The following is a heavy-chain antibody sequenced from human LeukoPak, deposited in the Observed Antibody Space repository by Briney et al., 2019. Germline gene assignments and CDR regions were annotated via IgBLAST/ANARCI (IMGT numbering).Heavy chain of an antibody. Sequence: ASVKVSCKASGYTFTSYYMHWVLQAPGQGLEWMGIINPMGGSTSYAQKFKGRVTMTRDMSTRTVYMELSSLRSEDPAVYYCARGQLDPPFDYWGQGTLVTVSS. CDR3: ARGQLDPPFDY. CDR2: INPMGGST. D-gene: IGHD1-1*01. V-gene: IGHV1-46*01. J-gene: IGHJ4*02. CDR1: GYTFTSYY.